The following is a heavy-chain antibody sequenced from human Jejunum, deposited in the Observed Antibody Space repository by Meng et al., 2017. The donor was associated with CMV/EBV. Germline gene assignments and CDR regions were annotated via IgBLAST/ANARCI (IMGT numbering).Heavy chain of an antibody. CDR2: IYPGDSDA. V-gene: IGHV5-51*01. D-gene: IGHD1-26*01. CDR3: ARPSSTKGLDY. CDR1: GYNFDTYW. J-gene: IGHJ4*02. Sequence: SGYNFDTYWIGWVRQMPGRGLGWLGTIYPGDSDATYSPSVRGHVTFSADKSINTAYLQWDSLPASDTALYFCARPSSTKGLDYWGQGTLVTVSS.